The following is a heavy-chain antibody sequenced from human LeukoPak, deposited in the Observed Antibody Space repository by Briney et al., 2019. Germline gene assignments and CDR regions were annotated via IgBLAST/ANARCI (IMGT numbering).Heavy chain of an antibody. CDR2: ISAYNGNT. Sequence: ASVKVSCKASGYTFTSYGISWVRQAPGQGLEGMGWISAYNGNTNYAQKLQGRVTMTTDTSTSTAYMELRSLRSDDTAVYYCARGPRLHYYYYMDVWGKGTTVTVSS. D-gene: IGHD2-21*02. CDR1: GYTFTSYG. CDR3: ARGPRLHYYYYMDV. J-gene: IGHJ6*03. V-gene: IGHV1-18*01.